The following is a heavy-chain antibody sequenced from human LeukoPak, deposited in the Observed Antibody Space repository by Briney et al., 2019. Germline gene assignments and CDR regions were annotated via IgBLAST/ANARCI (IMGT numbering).Heavy chain of an antibody. Sequence: GGTLRLSCAASGSTFSDYWMNWVRQPPGKGLEWVASINQIGSEKYYVDSVRGRFTISRDNAKNSLFLQINSLRAEDTAVYYCTRDGVAAGLYFDYWGQGTLVTVSS. CDR2: INQIGSEK. CDR1: GSTFSDYW. J-gene: IGHJ4*02. D-gene: IGHD6-13*01. CDR3: TRDGVAAGLYFDY. V-gene: IGHV3-7*03.